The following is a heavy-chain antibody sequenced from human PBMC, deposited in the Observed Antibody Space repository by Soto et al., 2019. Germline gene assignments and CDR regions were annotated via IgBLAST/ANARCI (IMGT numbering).Heavy chain of an antibody. J-gene: IGHJ4*02. V-gene: IGHV1-3*01. CDR3: ARVSGYYLPDY. CDR1: GYPFTNYG. Sequence: ASLKVSCKASGYPFTNYGIHWVRQAPGQRLEWMGWINAGNGNTKYSQKFQGRVTITRDTSASTAYMELSSLRSEDTAVYYCARVSGYYLPDYWGQGTLVTVSS. D-gene: IGHD5-12*01. CDR2: INAGNGNT.